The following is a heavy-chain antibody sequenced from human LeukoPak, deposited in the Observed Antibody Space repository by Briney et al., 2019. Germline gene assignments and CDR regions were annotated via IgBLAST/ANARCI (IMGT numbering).Heavy chain of an antibody. D-gene: IGHD2-21*01. Sequence: ASVKVSCKASGYTFTSYYMHWVRQAPGQGLEWMEIINPSGGSTSYAQKFQGRVTMTRDTSTSTVYMELSSLRSEDTAVYYCARVGGGDCYDYWGQGTLVTVSS. CDR2: INPSGGST. J-gene: IGHJ4*02. V-gene: IGHV1-46*01. CDR3: ARVGGGDCYDY. CDR1: GYTFTSYY.